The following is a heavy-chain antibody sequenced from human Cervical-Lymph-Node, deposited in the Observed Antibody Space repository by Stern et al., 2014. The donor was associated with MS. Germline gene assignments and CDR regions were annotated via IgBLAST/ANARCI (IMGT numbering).Heavy chain of an antibody. CDR2: IYYSGST. J-gene: IGHJ3*02. D-gene: IGHD3-9*01. V-gene: IGHV4-30-4*01. CDR1: GGSISSGDYY. Sequence: EQLVESGPELVKPSQTLSLTCTVSGGSISSGDYYWSWIRQPPGKGLEWIGYIYYSGSTYHNPSLKSRVTISVDTSKNQFSLSLRSVTAADTAVYYCARGELIINDAFDIWGQGTMVTVSS. CDR3: ARGELIINDAFDI.